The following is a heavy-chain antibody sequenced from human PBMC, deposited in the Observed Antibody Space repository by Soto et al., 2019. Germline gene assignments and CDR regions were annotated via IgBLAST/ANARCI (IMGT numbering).Heavy chain of an antibody. V-gene: IGHV4-34*01. D-gene: IGHD3-10*01. CDR2: INYSGST. CDR1: GGSFSGYY. CDR3: ACPSGYGSDYMDV. Sequence: SETLSLTCAVYGGSFSGYYWSWIRQPPGKGLEWIGGINYSGSTNYNPSLKSRVTISVDTSKNQFSLKLSSVTAADTAVYYCACPSGYGSDYMDVWGKGTTVTVSS. J-gene: IGHJ6*03.